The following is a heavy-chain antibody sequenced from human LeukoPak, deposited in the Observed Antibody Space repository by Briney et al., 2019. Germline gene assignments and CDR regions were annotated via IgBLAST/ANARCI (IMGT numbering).Heavy chain of an antibody. CDR2: IYPDDSDT. J-gene: IGHJ4*02. V-gene: IGHV5-51*01. CDR1: GYPFTNYW. CDR3: VRRDFDY. Sequence: GESLKISFKASGYPFTNYWMDWVRQMPGKGLEYMWIIYPDDSDTRDSPSFKGQVKISADKSINTAYLEWKSLKASDTAMYYCVRRDFDYWGQGTLDTVSS.